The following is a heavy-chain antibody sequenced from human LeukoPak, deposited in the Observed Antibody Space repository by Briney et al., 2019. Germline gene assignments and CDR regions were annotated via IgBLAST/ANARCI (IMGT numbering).Heavy chain of an antibody. D-gene: IGHD2-15*01. CDR2: IYYSGST. Sequence: SETLSLTCTVSGGSVSSGSYYWSWIRQPPGKGLEWIGYIYYSGSTNYNPSLKSRVTISVDTSKNQFSLKLSSVTAADTAVYYCARGLSAIVYWGQGTLVTVSS. J-gene: IGHJ4*02. V-gene: IGHV4-61*01. CDR3: ARGLSAIVY. CDR1: GGSVSSGSYY.